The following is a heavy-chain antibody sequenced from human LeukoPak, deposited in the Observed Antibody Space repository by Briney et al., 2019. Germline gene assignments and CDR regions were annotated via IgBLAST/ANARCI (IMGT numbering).Heavy chain of an antibody. CDR2: ISYDGSNK. J-gene: IGHJ4*02. V-gene: IGHV3-30-3*01. CDR1: GFTFSSYA. CDR3: ARELGYYFDY. Sequence: PGGSLRLSCAASGFTFSSYAMHWVRQAPGKGLEWVVVISYDGSNKYYADSVKGRFTISRDNSKNTLYLQMNSLRAEDTAVYYCARELGYYFDYWGQGTLVTVSS.